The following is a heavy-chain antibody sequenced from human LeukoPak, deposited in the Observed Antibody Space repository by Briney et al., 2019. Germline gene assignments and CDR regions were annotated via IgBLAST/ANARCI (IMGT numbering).Heavy chain of an antibody. Sequence: PGGSLRLSCAASGFTFSSYGMHWVRQAPGKGLEWVAFIRYDGSNKYYADSVKGRFTISRDNSKNTLYLQMNSLRAEDTAVYYCAKRGYYGSGSWKDAFDIWGQGTMVTVPS. J-gene: IGHJ3*02. V-gene: IGHV3-30*02. CDR2: IRYDGSNK. CDR3: AKRGYYGSGSWKDAFDI. CDR1: GFTFSSYG. D-gene: IGHD3-10*01.